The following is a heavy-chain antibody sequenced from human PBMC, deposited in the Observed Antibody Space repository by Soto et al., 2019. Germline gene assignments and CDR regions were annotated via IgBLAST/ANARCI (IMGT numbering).Heavy chain of an antibody. V-gene: IGHV1-8*01. CDR2: MNPNSGNT. D-gene: IGHD3-3*01. J-gene: IGHJ6*03. Sequence: QVQLVQSGAEVKKPGASVKVSCKASGYTFTSYDINWVRQATGQGLEWMGWMNPNSGNTGYAQKFQGRVTMTRSTSIRTADMELSSLRADDTAVYYCARGPGYYDFWSGYRPYYYYYYMDVWGKGTTVTVSS. CDR1: GYTFTSYD. CDR3: ARGPGYYDFWSGYRPYYYYYYMDV.